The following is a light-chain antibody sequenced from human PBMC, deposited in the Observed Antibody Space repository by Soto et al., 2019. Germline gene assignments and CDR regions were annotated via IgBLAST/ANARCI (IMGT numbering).Light chain of an antibody. CDR3: QQRGKWPLT. CDR1: QSVRSF. CDR2: DAS. V-gene: IGKV3-11*01. Sequence: EIVLTQSPATLSLSPGERATLSCRASQSVRSFLAWYQHKPGQAPRLLIYDASNRATGIPARFSGSGSGTDFTLTISSLVPEDFAVYYCQQRGKWPLTFGGGTKVEIK. J-gene: IGKJ4*01.